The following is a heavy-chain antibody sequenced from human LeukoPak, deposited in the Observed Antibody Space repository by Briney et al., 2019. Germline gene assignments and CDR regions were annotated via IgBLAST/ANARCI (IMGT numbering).Heavy chain of an antibody. D-gene: IGHD3-10*01. Sequence: PGGSLRLSCAASGFTFSSYWMSWVRQAPGKGLEWVANIKQEGSEKYYVDSVKGRFTISRDNAKNSLYLQMNSLRAEDTAVYYCARDRVTMVRGVNYYFDYWGQGTLVTVSS. CDR2: IKQEGSEK. J-gene: IGHJ4*02. CDR3: ARDRVTMVRGVNYYFDY. V-gene: IGHV3-7*05. CDR1: GFTFSSYW.